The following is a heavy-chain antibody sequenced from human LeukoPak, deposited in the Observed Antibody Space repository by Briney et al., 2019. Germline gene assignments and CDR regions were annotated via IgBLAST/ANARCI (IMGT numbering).Heavy chain of an antibody. CDR3: AKDRRGTMIAGGHFDY. CDR1: GFTFSSYA. Sequence: GSLRLSCAASGFTFSSYAMSWVRQAPGKGLEWVSAISGSGGSTYYADSVKGRFTISRDNSKNTLYLQMNSLRAEDTAVYYCAKDRRGTMIAGGHFDYWGQGTLVTVSS. D-gene: IGHD3-22*01. CDR2: ISGSGGST. V-gene: IGHV3-23*01. J-gene: IGHJ4*02.